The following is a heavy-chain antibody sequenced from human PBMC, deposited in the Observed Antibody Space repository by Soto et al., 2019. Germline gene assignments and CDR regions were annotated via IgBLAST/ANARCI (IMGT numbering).Heavy chain of an antibody. J-gene: IGHJ4*02. V-gene: IGHV3-72*01. CDR2: SRNKAYSYTT. Sequence: PGGSLRLSCAASGFTFSDHYMDWVRQAPGKGLEWVGRSRNKAYSYTTEYASSVKGRFTLSRDDSKSSLYLQMNSLKTEDTAVYYCGRAFVGTTGSSFPYYLDNWGQGTLVTVSS. CDR1: GFTFSDHY. D-gene: IGHD1-26*01. CDR3: GRAFVGTTGSSFPYYLDN.